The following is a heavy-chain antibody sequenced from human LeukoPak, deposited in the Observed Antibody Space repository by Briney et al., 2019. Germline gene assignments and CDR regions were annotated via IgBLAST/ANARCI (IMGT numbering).Heavy chain of an antibody. D-gene: IGHD3-22*01. CDR2: INPSGGST. Sequence: GASVKVSCKASGGTFSSYTISWVRQAPGQGLEWMGIINPSGGSTSYAQKFQGRVTMTRDTSTSTVYMELSSLRSEDTAVYYCARSSRITMIVVVTKGGFDYWGQGTLVTVSS. V-gene: IGHV1-46*01. CDR1: GGTFSSYT. J-gene: IGHJ4*02. CDR3: ARSSRITMIVVVTKGGFDY.